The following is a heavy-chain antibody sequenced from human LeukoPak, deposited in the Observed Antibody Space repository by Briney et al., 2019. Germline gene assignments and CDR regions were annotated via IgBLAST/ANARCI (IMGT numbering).Heavy chain of an antibody. CDR2: ISFDGSDA. J-gene: IGHJ5*02. Sequence: GGSLRLSCAASGFTFSGFWMHWVRQAPGKGLVWVSCISFDGSDATYADSVKGRFTISRDNAKNTLHLQIDSLTVEDTAVYYCAVSNWMDPWGQGTLVTVSS. CDR1: GFTFSGFW. V-gene: IGHV3-74*01. CDR3: AVSNWMDP.